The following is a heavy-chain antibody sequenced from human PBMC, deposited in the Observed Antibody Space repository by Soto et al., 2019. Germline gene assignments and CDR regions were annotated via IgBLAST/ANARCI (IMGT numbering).Heavy chain of an antibody. Sequence: ASVKVSCKASGYTFTTYSMHWVRQAPGQRLEWMGWIHAGNVNTEHSQKFQGRVTITRDTSASTAYLELGSLRSEDTAVYYCARAACSSTSCYNYYAYGMDVWGQGTAVTVSS. CDR1: GYTFTTYS. J-gene: IGHJ6*02. D-gene: IGHD2-2*01. V-gene: IGHV1-3*01. CDR3: ARAACSSTSCYNYYAYGMDV. CDR2: IHAGNVNT.